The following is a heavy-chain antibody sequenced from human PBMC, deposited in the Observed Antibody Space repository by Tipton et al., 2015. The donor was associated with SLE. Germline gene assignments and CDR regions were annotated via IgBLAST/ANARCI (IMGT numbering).Heavy chain of an antibody. D-gene: IGHD3-22*01. CDR1: GGSISSGGYY. CDR3: AREGMVVVIPYAFDI. Sequence: TLSLTCTVSGGSISSGGYYWTWIRQHPGKGLEWIGYIYYSGSTFYNPSLKSRVTMSVDTSRNLFSLKLSSVTAADTAVYYCAREGMVVVIPYAFDIWGQGTMVTVSS. CDR2: IYYSGST. V-gene: IGHV4-31*03. J-gene: IGHJ3*02.